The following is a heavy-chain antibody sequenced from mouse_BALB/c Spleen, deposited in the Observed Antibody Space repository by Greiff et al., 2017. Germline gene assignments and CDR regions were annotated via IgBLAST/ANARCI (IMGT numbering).Heavy chain of an antibody. CDR3: ARSLLLLRPPFDY. CDR1: GFNIKDYY. V-gene: IGHV14-1*02. Sequence: EVQLQQSGAELVRPGALVKLSCKASGFNIKDYYMHWVKQRPEQGLEWIGWIDPENGNTIYDPKFQGKASITADTSSNTAYLQLSSLTSEDTAVYYCARSLLLLRPPFDYWGQGTTLTVSS. J-gene: IGHJ2*01. CDR2: IDPENGNT. D-gene: IGHD1-1*01.